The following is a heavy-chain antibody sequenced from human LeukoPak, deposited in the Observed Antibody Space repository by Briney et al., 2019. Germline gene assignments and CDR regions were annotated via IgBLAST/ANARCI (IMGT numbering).Heavy chain of an antibody. CDR3: AKDLEAHYYDSPGGY. D-gene: IGHD3-22*01. CDR1: GYTFTSYA. Sequence: ASVKVSCKASGYTFTSYAMNWVRQAPGQGLEWMGWINTNTGNPTYAQGFTGRFVFSLDTSVSTAYLQISSLKAEDTAVYYCAKDLEAHYYDSPGGYWGQGTLVTVSS. J-gene: IGHJ4*02. V-gene: IGHV7-4-1*02. CDR2: INTNTGNP.